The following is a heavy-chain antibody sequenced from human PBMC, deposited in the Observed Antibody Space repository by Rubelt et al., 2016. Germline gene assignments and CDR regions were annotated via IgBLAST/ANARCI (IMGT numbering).Heavy chain of an antibody. CDR1: GGSFSGYY. V-gene: IGHV4-34*02. CDR3: ARVYDGTGFRQYYFDY. Sequence: QVQLQQWGAGLLKPSETLSLTCAVYGGSFSGYYWSWIRQPPGKGLEWIGEINHSGSTSYNPSLNSRVTISADASKNQFSRNLNTVTAADTAVYYCARVYDGTGFRQYYFDYWGLGILVTVSS. D-gene: IGHD3-22*01. CDR2: INHSGST. J-gene: IGHJ4*02.